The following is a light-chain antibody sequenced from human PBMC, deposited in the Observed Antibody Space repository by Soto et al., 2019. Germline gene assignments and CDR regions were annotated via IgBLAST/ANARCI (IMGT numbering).Light chain of an antibody. Sequence: QSVVTQPPPVSGSPGQRVTISCTGSSCNIGAGYDVHWYQQLPGTAPKLLIYGNNNRPSGVPDRFSGSKSGTSASLAITGLQAEDEADYYCQSYDSSLSGPVFGGGTKLTVL. CDR1: SCNIGAGYD. CDR2: GNN. V-gene: IGLV1-40*01. CDR3: QSYDSSLSGPV. J-gene: IGLJ2*01.